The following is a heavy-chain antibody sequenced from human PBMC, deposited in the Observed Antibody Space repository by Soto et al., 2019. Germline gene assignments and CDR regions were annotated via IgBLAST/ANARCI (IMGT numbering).Heavy chain of an antibody. D-gene: IGHD2-15*01. CDR3: VRESTPMDV. J-gene: IGHJ6*02. Sequence: ASVQVSCTASGYTFTSYAISWVRQAPGQGHEWMGWISAYNGNTKYAQKLQGRVTMTTDKSTRTAYMELRSLRADDTAVYYCVRESTPMDVWGQGTTVTVSS. CDR2: ISAYNGNT. V-gene: IGHV1-18*01. CDR1: GYTFTSYA.